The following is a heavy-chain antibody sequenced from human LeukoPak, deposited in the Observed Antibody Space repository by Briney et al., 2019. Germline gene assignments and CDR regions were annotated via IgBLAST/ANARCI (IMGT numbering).Heavy chain of an antibody. V-gene: IGHV1-69*13. Sequence: ASVKVSCTASGGTFSSYAISWVRQAPGQGLEWMGGIIPIFGTANYAQKFQGRVTITADESTSTAYMELSSLRSEDTAVYYCARVRGSYIVVVPAAILVDDWFDPWGQGTLVTVSS. J-gene: IGHJ5*02. CDR1: GGTFSSYA. CDR2: IIPIFGTA. CDR3: ARVRGSYIVVVPAAILVDDWFDP. D-gene: IGHD2-2*02.